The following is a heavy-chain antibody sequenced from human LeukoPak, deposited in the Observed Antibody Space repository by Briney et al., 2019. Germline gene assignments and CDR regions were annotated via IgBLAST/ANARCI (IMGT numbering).Heavy chain of an antibody. Sequence: KTSETLSLTCTVSGGSISSSSYYWGWIRQPPGKGLEWIGSIYYSGSTYYNPSLKSRVTISVDTSKNQFSLKLNSVTAADTAVYYCARAYCSGGSCYSGDYYYYYMDVWGKGTTVTVSS. CDR3: ARAYCSGGSCYSGDYYYYYMDV. CDR1: GGSISSSSYY. CDR2: IYYSGST. V-gene: IGHV4-39*07. D-gene: IGHD2-15*01. J-gene: IGHJ6*03.